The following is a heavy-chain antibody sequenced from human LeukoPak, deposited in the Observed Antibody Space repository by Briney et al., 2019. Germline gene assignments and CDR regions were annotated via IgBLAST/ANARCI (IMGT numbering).Heavy chain of an antibody. CDR2: LYYSGST. CDR1: GDSLSSSSHY. D-gene: IGHD2-2*01. J-gene: IGHJ6*02. Sequence: PSETLSLTCTVSGDSLSSSSHYWGWPRHPPGKGPEWIGSLYYSGSTYYNPSLKRRDPISVDTSKTQFSLKLSSVTATDTAVYYCARHDCTTTTCLYFYGMDVWGQGTTVTVSS. V-gene: IGHV4-39*01. CDR3: ARHDCTTTTCLYFYGMDV.